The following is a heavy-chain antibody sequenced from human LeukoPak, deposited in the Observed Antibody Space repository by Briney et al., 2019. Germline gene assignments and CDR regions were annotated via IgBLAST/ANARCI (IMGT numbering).Heavy chain of an antibody. CDR1: GHTFIGYY. CDR2: INPKSGDT. J-gene: IGHJ5*02. Sequence: ASVKVSCKASGHTFIGYYIHWVRQAPGQGLEWMGWINPKSGDTDYAQKFQGRITMTRDTSITTAYLELSSLKSDDTAVYYCARGALVGARLAWFDPWGQGTLVTVSS. CDR3: ARGALVGARLAWFDP. D-gene: IGHD1-26*01. V-gene: IGHV1-2*02.